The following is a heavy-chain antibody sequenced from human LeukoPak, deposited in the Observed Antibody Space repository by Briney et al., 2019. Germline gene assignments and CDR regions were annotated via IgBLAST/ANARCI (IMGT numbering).Heavy chain of an antibody. V-gene: IGHV1-18*01. J-gene: IGHJ4*02. CDR2: ISAYNGNT. CDR1: GYTFTSYG. D-gene: IGHD4-17*01. Sequence: ASVKASCKASGYTFTSYGISWVRQAPGQGLEWMGWISAYNGNTNYAQKLQGRVTMTTDTSTSTAYMELRSLRSDDTAVYYCARYDYGDYVFDYWGQGTLVTVSS. CDR3: ARYDYGDYVFDY.